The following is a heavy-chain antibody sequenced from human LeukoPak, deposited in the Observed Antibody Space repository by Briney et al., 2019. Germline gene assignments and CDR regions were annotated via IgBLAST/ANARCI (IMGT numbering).Heavy chain of an antibody. J-gene: IGHJ4*02. CDR3: AKDPGPTYYDFWSGYIDY. CDR2: IKQDGSEK. V-gene: IGHV3-7*03. CDR1: GFTFSSYW. D-gene: IGHD3-3*01. Sequence: GGSLRLSCAASGFTFSSYWMSWVSQAPGKGLEWVANIKQDGSEKYYVDSVKGRFTISRDNAKNSLYLQMNSLRAEDTAVYYCAKDPGPTYYDFWSGYIDYWGQGTLVTVSS.